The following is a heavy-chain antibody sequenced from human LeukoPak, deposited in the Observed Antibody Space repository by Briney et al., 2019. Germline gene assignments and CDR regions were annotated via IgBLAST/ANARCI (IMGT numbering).Heavy chain of an antibody. D-gene: IGHD6-19*01. CDR1: GYTFTGYY. CDR2: INPNSGGT. Sequence: ASVKVSCKASGYTFTGYYMHWVRQAPGQGLEWMGWINPNSGGTNYAQKFQGRVTMTRDTSISTAYMELSRLRSDDTAVYYCARVWGYSSGWNNWFDPWGQGTLVTVSS. V-gene: IGHV1-2*02. J-gene: IGHJ5*02. CDR3: ARVWGYSSGWNNWFDP.